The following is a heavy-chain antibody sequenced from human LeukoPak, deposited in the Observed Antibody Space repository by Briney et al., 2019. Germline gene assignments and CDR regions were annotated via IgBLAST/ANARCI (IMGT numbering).Heavy chain of an antibody. CDR3: ARVVGLTGYSSSWYSGYYYYMDV. V-gene: IGHV1-24*01. J-gene: IGHJ6*03. Sequence: ASVKVSCKVSGYTLTELSMHRVRQAPGKGLEWMGGFDPEDGETIYAQKFQGRVTMTEDTSTDTAYMELSSLRSEDTAVYYCARVVGLTGYSSSWYSGYYYYMDVWGKGTTVTVSS. CDR2: FDPEDGET. CDR1: GYTLTELS. D-gene: IGHD6-13*01.